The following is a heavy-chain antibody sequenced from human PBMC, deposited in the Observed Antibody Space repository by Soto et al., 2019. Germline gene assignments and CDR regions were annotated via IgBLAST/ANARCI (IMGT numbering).Heavy chain of an antibody. D-gene: IGHD6-19*01. CDR1: GESFSAYI. V-gene: IGHV4-34*01. CDR3: ARGLITGSHYSGGWYYFDS. J-gene: IGHJ4*02. Sequence: QVQLQQSGAGLLKPSETLSLTCAVYGESFSAYIWTWIRQTPGKGLQWIGQINHSGSASYNPSLKSRVTISVHTSDSQFSVELSSVTAADTAVYYCARGLITGSHYSGGWYYFDSWGQGTQVTVSS. CDR2: INHSGSA.